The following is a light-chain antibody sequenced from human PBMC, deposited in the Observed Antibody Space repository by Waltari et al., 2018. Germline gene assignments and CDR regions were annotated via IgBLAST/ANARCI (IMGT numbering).Light chain of an antibody. CDR3: QQYYSYPRA. CDR2: AAS. V-gene: IGKV1-8*01. Sequence: AIRITQSPSSLSASTGHSVTITCRASPGISSYLAWYQQKPGKAPKLLIYAASTLQSGVPSRFSGSGSGTDFTLTISCLQSEDFATYYCQQYYSYPRAFGGGTKVEIK. J-gene: IGKJ4*01. CDR1: PGISSY.